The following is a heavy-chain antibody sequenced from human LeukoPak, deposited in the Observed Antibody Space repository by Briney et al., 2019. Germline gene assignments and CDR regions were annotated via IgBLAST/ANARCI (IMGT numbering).Heavy chain of an antibody. CDR2: ISAYNGNT. D-gene: IGHD4-17*01. CDR3: ARDRVGGDLTGVSLY. CDR1: GYPVDNFG. J-gene: IGHJ4*01. V-gene: IGHV1-18*01. Sequence: GASVKVSCKASGYPVDNFGPTWVRQAPGQGLEWMGWISAYNGNTHYAQKFRGRLTLTTETSTSTAYLELRSLKSDDTAVYYCARDRVGGDLTGVSLYWGQGTLVTVSS.